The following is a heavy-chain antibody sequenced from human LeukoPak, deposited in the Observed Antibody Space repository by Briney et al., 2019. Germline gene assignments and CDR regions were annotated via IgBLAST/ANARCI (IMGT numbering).Heavy chain of an antibody. D-gene: IGHD2-2*01. CDR2: IYPGDSDT. V-gene: IGHV5-51*01. Sequence: RGESLKISCQGSGSSSITYWIGWVCQLPGKGLEWMGIIYPGDSDTRYSPSFQGQVTISADKSINTAYLQWSSLKASDTAMYYCARRCSSTSCYSTVTTRAFDIWGQGTMVTVSS. CDR1: GSSSITYW. J-gene: IGHJ3*02. CDR3: ARRCSSTSCYSTVTTRAFDI.